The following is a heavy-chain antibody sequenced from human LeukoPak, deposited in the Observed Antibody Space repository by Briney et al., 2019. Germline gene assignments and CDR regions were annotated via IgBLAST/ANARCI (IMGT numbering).Heavy chain of an antibody. V-gene: IGHV3-23*01. CDR1: GFTVSSNY. J-gene: IGHJ4*02. D-gene: IGHD4/OR15-4a*01. Sequence: PGGSLRLSCAASGFTVSSNYMSWVRQAPGKGLEWVSSISGSGVSTYYADSVKGRFTISRDNSKNTLYVQMNSLRAEDTAVYYCTKDVLLPWNWGQGTLVTVSS. CDR2: ISGSGVST. CDR3: TKDVLLPWN.